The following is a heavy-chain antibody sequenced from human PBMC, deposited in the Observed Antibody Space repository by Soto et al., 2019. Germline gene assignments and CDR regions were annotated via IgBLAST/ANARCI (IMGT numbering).Heavy chain of an antibody. V-gene: IGHV3-33*01. J-gene: IGHJ6*02. CDR1: GFTFSSFG. D-gene: IGHD3-3*01. CDR3: ARDGSYYSLWSGYYPSRNGMDV. CDR2: IWYDGSKK. Sequence: QVQVVESGGGVVQPGRSLRLSCAASGFTFSSFGMHWVRQAPDKGLEWVSLIWYDGSKKSYGDSVKGRFTISRDNSRNTVYLQMNSLRADDPAVYYCARDGSYYSLWSGYYPSRNGMDVWGQGTTVTVSS.